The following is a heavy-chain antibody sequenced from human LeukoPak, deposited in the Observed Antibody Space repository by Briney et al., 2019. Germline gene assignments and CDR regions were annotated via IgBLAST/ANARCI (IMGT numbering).Heavy chain of an antibody. CDR2: IIPIFGTA. Sequence: SVKVSCKASGGTFSSYAISWVRQAPGQGLEWMGGIIPIFGTANYAQKFQGRVTITADESTSTAYMELSSLRSEDTAVYYCASLDPPDSIPCFQHWGQGTLVTVSS. CDR1: GGTFSSYA. V-gene: IGHV1-69*13. J-gene: IGHJ1*01. CDR3: ASLDPPDSIPCFQH. D-gene: IGHD3-22*01.